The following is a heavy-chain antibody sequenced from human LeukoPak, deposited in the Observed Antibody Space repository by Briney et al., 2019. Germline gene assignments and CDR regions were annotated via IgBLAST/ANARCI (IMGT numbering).Heavy chain of an antibody. CDR2: ISAYNGGT. Sequence: ASVKASCKASGYTFTSFGISWVRQAPGQGPEWMGWISAYNGGTNYREKFQGRVTMTTDTSTNTAYMELRGQTSDDTAVYYCARDLGLDTTMIFFDFWGQGTLVTVSS. CDR3: ARDLGLDTTMIFFDF. CDR1: GYTFTSFG. D-gene: IGHD5-18*01. J-gene: IGHJ4*02. V-gene: IGHV1-18*01.